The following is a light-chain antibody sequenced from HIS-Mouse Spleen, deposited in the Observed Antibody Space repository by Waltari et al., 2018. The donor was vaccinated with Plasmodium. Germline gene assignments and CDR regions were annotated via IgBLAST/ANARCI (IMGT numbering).Light chain of an antibody. J-gene: IGLJ3*02. Sequence: QSALTPPASVSGSPGPSITISCTGTSSDVGSYHLVSWYQQHPGKAPKLMIYEGSKRPSGVSNRFSGSKSGNTASLTISGLQAEDEADYYCCSYAGSSTNWVFGGGTKLTVL. V-gene: IGLV2-23*01. CDR1: SSDVGSYHL. CDR3: CSYAGSSTNWV. CDR2: EGS.